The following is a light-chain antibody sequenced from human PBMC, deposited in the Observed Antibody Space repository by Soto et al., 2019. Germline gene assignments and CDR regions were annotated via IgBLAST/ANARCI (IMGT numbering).Light chain of an antibody. CDR1: SSDVGGYNY. V-gene: IGLV2-14*01. J-gene: IGLJ1*01. CDR3: SSYTSSGTYV. CDR2: DVS. Sequence: QSALTQPASVSGSPGQSITISCTGTSSDVGGYNYVSWYQQHPGKAPKLMIYDVSNRPSGVSNRFSGSKSGNTASLTISGLLAEDEADYYCSSYTSSGTYVFGTGTKVTVL.